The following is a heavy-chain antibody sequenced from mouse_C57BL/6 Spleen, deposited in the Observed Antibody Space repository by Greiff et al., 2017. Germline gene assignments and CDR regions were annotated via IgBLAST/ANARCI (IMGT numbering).Heavy chain of an antibody. Sequence: QVQLQQSGAELVKPGASVKISCKAFGYAFSSYWMNWVKQRPGKGLEWIGQIYPGDGDTNYNGKFKGKATLTADKSSSTAYMQLSSLTSEDSAVYFCARNHYGSSYGYWGQGTTLTVSS. CDR3: ARNHYGSSYGY. CDR1: GYAFSSYW. CDR2: IYPGDGDT. V-gene: IGHV1-80*01. J-gene: IGHJ2*01. D-gene: IGHD1-1*01.